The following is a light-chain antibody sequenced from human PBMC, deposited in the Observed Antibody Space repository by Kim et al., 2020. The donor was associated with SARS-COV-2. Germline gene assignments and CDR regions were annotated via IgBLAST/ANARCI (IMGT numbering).Light chain of an antibody. Sequence: SPGPTASITCSGDRLGDKYACWYQQKPGQSPVLVIYQDSKRPSGIPERFSGSNSGNTATLTISGTQAMDEADYYCQAWDSSTRVFGGGTQLTVL. V-gene: IGLV3-1*01. CDR1: RLGDKY. J-gene: IGLJ3*02. CDR3: QAWDSSTRV. CDR2: QDS.